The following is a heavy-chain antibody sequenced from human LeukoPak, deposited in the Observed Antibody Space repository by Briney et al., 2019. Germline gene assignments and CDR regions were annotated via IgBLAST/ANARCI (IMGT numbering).Heavy chain of an antibody. V-gene: IGHV4-30-4*01. CDR1: GGSISSGDHY. CDR2: IYYSGST. J-gene: IGHJ5*02. Sequence: SQTLSLTCTVSGGSISSGDHYWTWIRQPPGKGLEWIGYIYYSGSTYYNPSLKSRVTISVDTSKNQFSLKLSSVTAADTAVYYCARVVCSSTSCYALPGSWFDPWGQGTLVTVSS. D-gene: IGHD2-2*01. CDR3: ARVVCSSTSCYALPGSWFDP.